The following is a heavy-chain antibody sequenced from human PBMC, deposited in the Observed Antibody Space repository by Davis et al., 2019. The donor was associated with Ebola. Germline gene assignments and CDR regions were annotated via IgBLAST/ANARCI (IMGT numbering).Heavy chain of an antibody. Sequence: PGGSLRLSCAASGFTFSSYAMSWVRQAPGKGLEWVSAISGIGGSTYYADSVKGRFTISRHNSKNTLYLQMNSLRAEDTAVYYCARAGGSCSGGSCYQSYYYYYGMDVWGQGTTVTVSS. V-gene: IGHV3-23*01. CDR3: ARAGGSCSGGSCYQSYYYYYGMDV. CDR2: ISGIGGST. J-gene: IGHJ6*02. D-gene: IGHD2-15*01. CDR1: GFTFSSYA.